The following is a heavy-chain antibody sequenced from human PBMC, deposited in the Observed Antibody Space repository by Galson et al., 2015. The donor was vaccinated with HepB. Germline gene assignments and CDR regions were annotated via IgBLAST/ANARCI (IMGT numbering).Heavy chain of an antibody. Sequence: SVKVSCKASENTFDDFFIHWIRQAPGQGLEWMGWLAPNTGGSIHAQNFQGRVTLTRDMSLSTAYMELSGLRSDDTAVYFCVLGSGLYSDYYMDVWGGGTTVTVSS. J-gene: IGHJ6*03. CDR1: ENTFDDFF. V-gene: IGHV1-2*02. D-gene: IGHD3-10*01. CDR3: VLGSGLYSDYYMDV. CDR2: LAPNTGGS.